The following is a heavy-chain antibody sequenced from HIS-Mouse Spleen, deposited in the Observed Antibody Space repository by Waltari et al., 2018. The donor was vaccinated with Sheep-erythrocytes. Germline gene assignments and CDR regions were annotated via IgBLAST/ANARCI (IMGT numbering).Heavy chain of an antibody. D-gene: IGHD3-16*01. Sequence: QVQLVESGGGVVQPGRSLRLSCAASGFTFSSYAMHWVRQAPGKGGWWVAGKSYDGGNKYYADSVKGRLTISRDNSKNTLYLQMNSLRAEDMAVYYCARGGFPYYYYYGMDVWGQGTTVTVSS. CDR2: KSYDGGNK. J-gene: IGHJ6*02. V-gene: IGHV3-30-3*01. CDR1: GFTFSSYA. CDR3: ARGGFPYYYYYGMDV.